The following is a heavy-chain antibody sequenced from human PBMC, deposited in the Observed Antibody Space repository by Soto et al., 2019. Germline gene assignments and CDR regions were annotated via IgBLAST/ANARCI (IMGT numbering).Heavy chain of an antibody. CDR3: ARARTTIFGVVITDYGMDV. CDR1: GGSFSGYY. Sequence: PSETLSLTCAVYGGSFSGYYWSWIRQPPGKGLEWIGEINHSGSTNYNPSLKSRVTISVDTSKNQFSLKLSSVTAADTAVYYCARARTTIFGVVITDYGMDVWGQGTTVTVSS. V-gene: IGHV4-34*01. J-gene: IGHJ6*02. CDR2: INHSGST. D-gene: IGHD3-3*01.